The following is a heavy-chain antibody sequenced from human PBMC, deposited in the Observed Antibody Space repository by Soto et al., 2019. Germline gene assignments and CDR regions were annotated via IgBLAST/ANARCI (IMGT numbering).Heavy chain of an antibody. CDR1: GFTFSSFA. D-gene: IGHD4-17*01. CDR3: ARASTVTNEFHYYGLDV. V-gene: IGHV3-30-3*01. J-gene: IGHJ6*02. CDR2: LSYDATIQ. Sequence: QERLVESGGGVVQPGRSLRLSCAASGFTFSSFAIHWVRQAPNKGLQWVAVLSYDATIQYYADSVRGRFTISRDNSKSAAYLQMNSLRPEDTAVYFCARASTVTNEFHYYGLDVWGRGATVTVSS.